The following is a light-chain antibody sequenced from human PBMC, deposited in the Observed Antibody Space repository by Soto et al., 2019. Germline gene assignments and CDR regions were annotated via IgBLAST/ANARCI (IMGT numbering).Light chain of an antibody. Sequence: QSALTQPPSASGSPGQSVTISCTGTSXXVGGYNYVSWYQQHPGKAPKLMIYEVSKRPSGVPDRFSGSKSGNTASLTVSGLXXXXXXXYYCSSYADNNNYVFGTGTKVTVL. CDR3: SSYADNNNYV. CDR2: EVS. J-gene: IGLJ1*01. CDR1: SXXVGGYNY. V-gene: IGLV2-8*01.